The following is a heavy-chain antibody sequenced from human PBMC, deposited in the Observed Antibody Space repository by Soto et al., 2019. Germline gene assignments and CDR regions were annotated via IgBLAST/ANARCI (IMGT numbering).Heavy chain of an antibody. J-gene: IGHJ5*02. V-gene: IGHV3-11*01. CDR3: ARYVFLECWYDMGWFDP. D-gene: IGHD3-3*01. CDR1: GFTFSDYY. Sequence: QVQLVESGGGLVKPGGSLRLSCAASGFTFSDYYMSWIRQAPGKGLEWVSYISSSGSTIYYADSVKGRFTISRDNAKNPLYLQMNSLSAEDTAVYYCARYVFLECWYDMGWFDPWGQGTLVTVSS. CDR2: ISSSGSTI.